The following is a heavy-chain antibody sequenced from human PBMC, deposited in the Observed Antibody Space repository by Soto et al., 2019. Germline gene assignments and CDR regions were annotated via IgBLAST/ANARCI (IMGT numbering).Heavy chain of an antibody. J-gene: IGHJ5*02. CDR3: ARKNIVVVVAADNLFDP. V-gene: IGHV4-31*03. D-gene: IGHD2-15*01. CDR1: GGSISSGGYY. Sequence: QVQLQESGPGLVKPSQTLSLTCTVSGGSISSGGYYWSWIRQHPGKGLEWIGYIYYRGSTYYNPSLNSRFTISVDTSKNQFSLKLSSVTAADTAVYYCARKNIVVVVAADNLFDPWGQGTLVTVSS. CDR2: IYYRGST.